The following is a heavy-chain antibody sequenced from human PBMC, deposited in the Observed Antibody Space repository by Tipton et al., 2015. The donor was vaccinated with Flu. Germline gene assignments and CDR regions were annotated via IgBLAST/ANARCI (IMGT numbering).Heavy chain of an antibody. CDR1: GGSISSHY. D-gene: IGHD4-11*01. CDR3: ARREYSNYVSEPKNWFDP. CDR2: IHRTGSA. J-gene: IGHJ5*02. Sequence: TLSLTYTVSGGSISSHYWGWIRQPSGKGLEWIGNIHRTGSAYFNPSLRSRVTISVDTSKNQFSLSLTSVTAADTAVYYCARREYSNYVSEPKNWFDPWGQGTLVTVSS. V-gene: IGHV4-59*08.